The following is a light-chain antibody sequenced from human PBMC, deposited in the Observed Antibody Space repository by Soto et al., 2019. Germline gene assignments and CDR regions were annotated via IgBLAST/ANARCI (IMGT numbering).Light chain of an antibody. CDR3: QQCGTSPLT. Sequence: EIVLTQSPGTLSLSPGERATLSCRASQSVSSNYLAWYQQKPVQAPRLLIYDASSRATGIPDRFSGSGSGTDFTLTISRLEPDDFAVYYCQQCGTSPLTFGGGTKVEIK. CDR2: DAS. V-gene: IGKV3-20*01. J-gene: IGKJ4*01. CDR1: QSVSSNY.